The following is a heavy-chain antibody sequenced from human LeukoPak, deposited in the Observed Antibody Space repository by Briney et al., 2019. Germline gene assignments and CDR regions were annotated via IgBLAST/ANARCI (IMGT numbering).Heavy chain of an antibody. CDR1: GFTFSSYG. Sequence: GGSLRLSCAASGFTFSSYGMHWVRQAPGKGLEWVAVISYDGSNKYYADSVKGRFTISRDNSKNTLYLQMNSLRAEDTAVYYCAKDLLRWGQGTQVTVSS. CDR3: AKDLLR. J-gene: IGHJ4*02. D-gene: IGHD2/OR15-2a*01. V-gene: IGHV3-30*18. CDR2: ISYDGSNK.